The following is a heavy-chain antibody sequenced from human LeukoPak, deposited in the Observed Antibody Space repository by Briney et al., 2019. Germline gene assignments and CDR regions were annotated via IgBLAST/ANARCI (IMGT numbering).Heavy chain of an antibody. D-gene: IGHD6-6*01. Sequence: PSETLSLTCTVSGGSINSRGYLWGWIRQTPGKGLEWIGSIYYSGSTYYNPSLKSRVTISVDTSKNQFSLKLSSVTAADTAVYYCARHISSEPFDYWGQGTLVTVSS. CDR3: ARHISSEPFDY. CDR1: GGSINSRGYL. J-gene: IGHJ4*02. CDR2: IYYSGST. V-gene: IGHV4-39*01.